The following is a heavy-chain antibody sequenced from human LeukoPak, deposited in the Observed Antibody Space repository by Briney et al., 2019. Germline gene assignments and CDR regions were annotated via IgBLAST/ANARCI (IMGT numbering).Heavy chain of an antibody. V-gene: IGHV4-39*07. D-gene: IGHD3-10*01. CDR2: IYYSGST. CDR1: GASVSGSAYY. CDR3: ARVEKSMVRGAAFGDDAFDI. J-gene: IGHJ3*02. Sequence: PSETLSLTCTVSGASVSGSAYYWGWIRQPPGKGLEWIGNIYYSGSTYYNESLESRVTISIDTSKNQFSLKLSSVTAADTAVYYCARVEKSMVRGAAFGDDAFDIWGQGTMVAVSS.